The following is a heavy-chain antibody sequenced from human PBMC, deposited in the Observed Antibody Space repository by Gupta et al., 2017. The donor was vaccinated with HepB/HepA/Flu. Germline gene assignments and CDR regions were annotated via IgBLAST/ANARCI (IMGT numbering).Heavy chain of an antibody. V-gene: IGHV3-23*01. CDR1: GFTIGGKA. J-gene: IGHJ6*04. Sequence: EVEMLEAGGDLVKAGGPLSLCGVVFGFTIGGKAMSWVRQVPGKGLEWVSGIGSDMRQHYADSVRGRFTISRDNSENRVFLQMNNLRVDDTAVYYCAKDLFFWSGMDVWGRGTTVTVAS. CDR2: IGSDMRQ. CDR3: AKDLFFWSGMDV. D-gene: IGHD3-3*01.